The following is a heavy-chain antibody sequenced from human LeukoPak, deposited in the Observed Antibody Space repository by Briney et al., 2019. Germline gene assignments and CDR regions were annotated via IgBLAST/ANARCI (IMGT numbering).Heavy chain of an antibody. D-gene: IGHD3-10*01. CDR3: ARRGGIIRGVASYYYMDV. CDR1: GGSINSSYYY. Sequence: SETLSLTCTVSGGSINSSYYYLGWIRQPPGKGLEWIGSIYYSGSTYYNPSLKSRVTISVDTSKNQFSLKLSSVTAADTAAYYCARRGGIIRGVASYYYMDVWGKGTTVTISS. J-gene: IGHJ6*03. V-gene: IGHV4-39*01. CDR2: IYYSGST.